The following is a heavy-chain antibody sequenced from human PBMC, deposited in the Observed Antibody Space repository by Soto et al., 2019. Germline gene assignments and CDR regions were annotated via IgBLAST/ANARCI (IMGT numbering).Heavy chain of an antibody. J-gene: IGHJ3*02. CDR1: GFTFSSYS. CDR2: ISSSSSTI. D-gene: IGHD3-16*02. Sequence: EVQLVESGGGLVQPGGSLRLSCAASGFTFSSYSMNWVRQAPGKGLEWVSYISSSSSTIYYADSVKGRFTISRDNAQISFYLQVNSLIYEDTAVYDCAMRDRRLGELSPVLSKYAFDIWGQGTMVTVSS. CDR3: AMRDRRLGELSPVLSKYAFDI. V-gene: IGHV3-48*02.